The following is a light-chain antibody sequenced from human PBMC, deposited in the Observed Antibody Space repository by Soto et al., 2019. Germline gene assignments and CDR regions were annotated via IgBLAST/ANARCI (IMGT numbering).Light chain of an antibody. Sequence: QSALTQPASVSGSPGQSITISCTGTSSDVGSYDLVSWYQQHPGKAPRLMTYQVSRRPSGVSNRFSGSKSGNTAALTISGLQAEDDADYYCCSYAGSGSYVFGSGTKVTVL. CDR1: SSDVGSYDL. CDR2: QVS. V-gene: IGLV2-23*02. CDR3: CSYAGSGSYV. J-gene: IGLJ1*01.